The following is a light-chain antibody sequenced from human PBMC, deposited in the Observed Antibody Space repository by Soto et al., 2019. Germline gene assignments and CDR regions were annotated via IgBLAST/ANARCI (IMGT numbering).Light chain of an antibody. Sequence: QSVLTQPASVSGSPGQSITISCTGTSGDTGGYNYVSWYQQHPGKAPKVMIFEVRNRPSGVSNRFSGSKSGNTASLTISGLQAEDEADYYCSSYTNKTTLVLFGGGTKVTVL. J-gene: IGLJ2*01. CDR3: SSYTNKTTLVL. CDR1: SGDTGGYNY. V-gene: IGLV2-14*01. CDR2: EVR.